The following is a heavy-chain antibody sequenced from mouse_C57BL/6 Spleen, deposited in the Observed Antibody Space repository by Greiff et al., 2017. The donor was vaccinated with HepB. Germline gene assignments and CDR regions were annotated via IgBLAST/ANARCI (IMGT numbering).Heavy chain of an antibody. CDR2: IYPGSGNT. D-gene: IGHD2-3*01. CDR3: ARRMVTTEVFAY. J-gene: IGHJ3*01. Sequence: QVQLQQSGAELVRPGASVKLSCKASGYTFTDYYINWVKQRPGQGLEWIARIYPGSGNTYYNEKFKGKATLTAEKSSSTAYMQLSSLTSEDSAVYFCARRMVTTEVFAYWGQGTLVTVSA. V-gene: IGHV1-76*01. CDR1: GYTFTDYY.